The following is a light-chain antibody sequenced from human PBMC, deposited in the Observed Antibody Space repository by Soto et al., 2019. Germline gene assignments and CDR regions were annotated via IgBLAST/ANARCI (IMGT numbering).Light chain of an antibody. Sequence: EIVLTQSPGTQSLSPGERATLSCRASQSVSSSYLAWYQQKPGQAPRLLVYGASTRATGIPDRFSGSGSGPDFILSITRLQPEDCAVYFCQQYGSSPWTSGQGTKVDIK. V-gene: IGKV3-20*01. J-gene: IGKJ1*01. CDR3: QQYGSSPWT. CDR2: GAS. CDR1: QSVSSSY.